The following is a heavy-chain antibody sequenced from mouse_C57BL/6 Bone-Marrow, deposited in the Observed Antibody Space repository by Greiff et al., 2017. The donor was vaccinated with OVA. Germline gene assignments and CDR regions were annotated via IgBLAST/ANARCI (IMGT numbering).Heavy chain of an antibody. CDR3: ARDEGDFYVY. CDR2: INYDGSST. D-gene: IGHD1-1*01. Sequence: EVQLVESEGGLVQPGSSMKLSCTASGFTFSDYYMAWVRQVPEKGLEWVANINYDGSSTYYLDSLKSRFIISRDNAKNILYLQMSSLKSEDTATYYCARDEGDFYVYWGQGTLVTVSA. V-gene: IGHV5-16*01. CDR1: GFTFSDYY. J-gene: IGHJ3*01.